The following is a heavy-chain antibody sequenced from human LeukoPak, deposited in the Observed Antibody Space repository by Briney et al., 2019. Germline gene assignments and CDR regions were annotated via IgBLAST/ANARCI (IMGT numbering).Heavy chain of an antibody. V-gene: IGHV1-3*01. D-gene: IGHD3-22*01. CDR3: AREYYDSSGYYSDYYGMDV. CDR2: INAGNGNT. CDR1: GYTFTSYA. J-gene: IGHJ6*02. Sequence: ASVTVSCTASGYTFTSYAMHWVRQAPGQRLEWMGWINAGNGNTKYSQKFPGRVTITRDTSASTAYMELSSLRSEDTAVYYCAREYYDSSGYYSDYYGMDVWGQGTTVTVSS.